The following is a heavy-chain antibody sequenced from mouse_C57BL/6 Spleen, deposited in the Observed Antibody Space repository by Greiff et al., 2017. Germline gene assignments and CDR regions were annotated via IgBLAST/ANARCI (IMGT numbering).Heavy chain of an antibody. J-gene: IGHJ2*01. CDR1: GYSFTGYF. CDR2: INPYNGDT. Sequence: EVQLQQSGPELVKPGDSVKISCKASGYSFTGYFMNWVMQSHGKSLEWIGRINPYNGDTFYNQKFKGKATLTVDKSSSTAHMELRSLTSEESSVYYCARGGLYYFAYWGQGTTLTVSS. CDR3: ARGGLYYFAY. V-gene: IGHV1-20*01.